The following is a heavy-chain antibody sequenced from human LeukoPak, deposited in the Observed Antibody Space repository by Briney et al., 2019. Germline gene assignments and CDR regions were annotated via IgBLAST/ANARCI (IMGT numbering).Heavy chain of an antibody. CDR1: GGSFSGYY. D-gene: IGHD2-15*01. CDR2: INHSGST. Sequence: PSETLSLTCAVYGGSFSGYYWSWIRQPPGKGLEWIGEINHSGSTKYNPSLMSRVTMSVDTSKNQVSLKLSSVTAADTAVYYCARHYCSGGNCYYFDHWGQGTLVTVSS. CDR3: ARHYCSGGNCYYFDH. V-gene: IGHV4-34*01. J-gene: IGHJ4*02.